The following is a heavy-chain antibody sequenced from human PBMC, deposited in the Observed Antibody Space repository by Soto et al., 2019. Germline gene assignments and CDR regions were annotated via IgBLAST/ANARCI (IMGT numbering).Heavy chain of an antibody. Sequence: PSETLSLTCTVSGGSISSYYWSWIRQPPGKGLEWIGYIYYSGSTNYNPSLKSRVTISVDTSKNQFSLKLSSVTAADTAVYYCARGYYESSGYYLFDIWGQGTMVTVSS. CDR2: IYYSGST. V-gene: IGHV4-59*01. CDR3: ARGYYESSGYYLFDI. CDR1: GGSISSYY. D-gene: IGHD3-22*01. J-gene: IGHJ3*02.